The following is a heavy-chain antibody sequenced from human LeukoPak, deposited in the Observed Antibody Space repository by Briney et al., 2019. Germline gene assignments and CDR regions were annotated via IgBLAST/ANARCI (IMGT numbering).Heavy chain of an antibody. CDR1: GITFGNYA. Sequence: GGSLRLSCVASGITFGNYAVSWFRQAPGKGLNWVSVISGSAHKIRYADSVKGRFTISRDNSENIVYLQMNNLRVEDTAVYYCAGRPTGYSSGYIHWGQGTLVTVSS. J-gene: IGHJ4*02. D-gene: IGHD5-18*01. CDR2: ISGSAHKI. CDR3: AGRPTGYSSGYIH. V-gene: IGHV3-23*01.